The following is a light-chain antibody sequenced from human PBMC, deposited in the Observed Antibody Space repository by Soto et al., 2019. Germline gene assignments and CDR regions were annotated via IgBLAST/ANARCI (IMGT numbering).Light chain of an antibody. V-gene: IGKV1-39*01. J-gene: IGKJ2*01. CDR2: AAS. CDR1: QTISSS. Sequence: DIQMTQSPSSLSASVGDRVTITCRASQTISSSLNWYQQKPGKAPDLLIYAASNLQSGVPSRFSGGGSGSDCTLTISSLQPEDFATYYCQQSYSSPHMYTFGQGTRLEIK. CDR3: QQSYSSPHMYT.